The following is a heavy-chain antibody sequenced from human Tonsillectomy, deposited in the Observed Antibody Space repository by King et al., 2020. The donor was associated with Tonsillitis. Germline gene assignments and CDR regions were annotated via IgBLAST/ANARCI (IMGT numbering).Heavy chain of an antibody. V-gene: IGHV5-51*01. CDR3: ARLAGCTTYYYSKTHPFDY. Sequence: QLVQSGAEVKKPGESLKISCKGSGYSFSSYWIGWVRQMPGKGLEWMGLIYPSDSDTSYSPSFQGQVTISADKSLSTAYLQWSSLKASDTAMYYCARLAGCTTYYYSKTHPFDYWGQGTLVTVSS. CDR1: GYSFSSYW. J-gene: IGHJ4*02. CDR2: IYPSDSDT. D-gene: IGHD3-22*01.